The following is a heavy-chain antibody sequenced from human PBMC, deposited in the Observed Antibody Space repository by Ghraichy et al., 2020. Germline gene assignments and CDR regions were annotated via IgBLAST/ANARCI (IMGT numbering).Heavy chain of an antibody. CDR2: ISSSSSPI. CDR1: GFTFSDYS. Sequence: GGSLRLSCAASGFTFSDYSMNWVRQAPGKGLEWVSYISSSSSPIYYADSVKGRFTISRDNAKNSLYLQMTSLRDEDTAVYFCARGDNNNWQSPHDYNMDVWGQGTTVTVSS. CDR3: ARGDNNNWQSPHDYNMDV. V-gene: IGHV3-48*02. J-gene: IGHJ6*02. D-gene: IGHD1-1*01.